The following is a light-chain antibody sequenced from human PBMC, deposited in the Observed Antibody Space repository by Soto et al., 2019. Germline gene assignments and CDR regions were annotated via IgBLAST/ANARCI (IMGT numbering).Light chain of an antibody. V-gene: IGKV1-27*01. CDR3: QKYDSAPLT. CDR2: GAS. Sequence: DIQMTQSPSSLSASVGDSVTITCRASQGISNNLAWYQQKPGKVPKLLIYGASTLQSGVPSRFSGSRSGTDFTLTISSLQTEDVATYYCQKYDSAPLTFGQGTKVDFK. CDR1: QGISNN. J-gene: IGKJ1*01.